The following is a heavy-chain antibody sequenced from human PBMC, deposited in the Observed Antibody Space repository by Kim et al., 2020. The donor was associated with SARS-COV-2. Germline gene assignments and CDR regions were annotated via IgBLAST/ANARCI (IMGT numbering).Heavy chain of an antibody. V-gene: IGHV3-21*01. CDR2: ISSSSSYI. Sequence: GGSLRLSCAASGFTFSSYSMNWVRQAPGKGLEWVSSISSSSSYIYYAYSVKGRFTISRANAKNSLYLQMNSLRAADTAVYYCARDRSPVTIYYYYGMAV. CDR1: GFTFSSYS. CDR3: ARDRSPVTIYYYYGMAV. D-gene: IGHD4-4*01. J-gene: IGHJ6*01.